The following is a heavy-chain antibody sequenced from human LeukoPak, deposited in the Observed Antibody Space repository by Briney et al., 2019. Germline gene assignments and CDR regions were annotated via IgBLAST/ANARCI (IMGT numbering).Heavy chain of an antibody. J-gene: IGHJ4*02. CDR3: ASGDSYGPPGLVDY. CDR2: IYYSGST. Sequence: PSETLSLTCTVSGCFNSSYYWNWIRQPPGEGLEWIGYIYYSGSTNYNPSLKSRVTISVDTSKNQFSLKLSSVTAADTAVYYCASGDSYGPPGLVDYWGQGTLVTVSS. V-gene: IGHV4-59*01. CDR1: GCFNSSYY. D-gene: IGHD5-18*01.